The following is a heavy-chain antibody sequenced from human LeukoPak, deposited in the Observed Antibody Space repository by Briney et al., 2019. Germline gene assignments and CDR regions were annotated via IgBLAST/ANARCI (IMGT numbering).Heavy chain of an antibody. CDR2: ISSSSSYI. Sequence: GGFLRLSCAASGFTFSSYSMNWVRQAPGKGLEWVSSISSSSSYIYYADSVKGRFTISRDNAKNSLYLQMNSLRAEDTAVYYCARDRIAVAGWFDPWGQGTLVTVSS. V-gene: IGHV3-21*01. CDR3: ARDRIAVAGWFDP. D-gene: IGHD6-19*01. CDR1: GFTFSSYS. J-gene: IGHJ5*02.